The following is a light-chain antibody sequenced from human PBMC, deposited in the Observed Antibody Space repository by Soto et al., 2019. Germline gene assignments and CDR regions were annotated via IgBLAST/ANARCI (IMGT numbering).Light chain of an antibody. V-gene: IGKV1-9*01. CDR3: QQLNSYPRT. CDR2: AAS. CDR1: QGISSY. Sequence: IQLTQSPSSLSASVGDRVTITCRTSQGISSYLAWYQQKPGKAPKLLIYAASTLQSGVPSRFSGSGSGTDFTLTIRSLKPDDFAPYYCQQLNSYPRTFGQGTKV. J-gene: IGKJ1*01.